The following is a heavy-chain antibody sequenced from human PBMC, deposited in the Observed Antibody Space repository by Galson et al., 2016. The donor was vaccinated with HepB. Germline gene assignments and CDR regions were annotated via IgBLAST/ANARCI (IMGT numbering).Heavy chain of an antibody. V-gene: IGHV4-61*08. J-gene: IGHJ6*04. CDR3: ARATPPTEAGENHHGVDV. D-gene: IGHD6-19*01. Sequence: SETLSLTCTVSGAPMTSGGFFWTWIRQLPGKGLEWIGEIHYGGTTHYNPSLQGRVLMSLDMSQNQLYLNLTSVTAADTALYSCARATPPTEAGENHHGVDVWGKGTMVTVSS. CDR1: GAPMTSGGFF. CDR2: IHYGGTT.